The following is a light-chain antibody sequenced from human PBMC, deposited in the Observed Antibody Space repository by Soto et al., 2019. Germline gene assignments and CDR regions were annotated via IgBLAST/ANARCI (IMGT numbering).Light chain of an antibody. CDR3: QQYNNWPPFT. V-gene: IGKV3-15*01. Sequence: EIVMTQSPATLSVSPGERASLSCRASQSVGSKLAWYQHKPGQAPRLLIYDASTRATGFPARFSSSGSGTEFTPTISSRQPEDVAVYYCQQYNNWPPFTFGPGTKVDIK. J-gene: IGKJ3*01. CDR1: QSVGSK. CDR2: DAS.